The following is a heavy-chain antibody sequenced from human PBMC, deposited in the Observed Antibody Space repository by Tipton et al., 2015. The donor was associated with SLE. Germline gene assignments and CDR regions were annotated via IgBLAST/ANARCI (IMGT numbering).Heavy chain of an antibody. CDR3: AKVRGIVGAADY. D-gene: IGHD1-26*01. J-gene: IGHJ4*02. CDR1: EFTFSSYG. Sequence: SLRLSCVASEFTFSSYGMSWVRQAPGKGLQWVSGISAGGGRRYYADSVKGRFTISRDNSKNTLHLQMNSLRAEDTAVYYCAKVRGIVGAADYWGQGTLVTVSS. CDR2: ISAGGGRR. V-gene: IGHV3-23*01.